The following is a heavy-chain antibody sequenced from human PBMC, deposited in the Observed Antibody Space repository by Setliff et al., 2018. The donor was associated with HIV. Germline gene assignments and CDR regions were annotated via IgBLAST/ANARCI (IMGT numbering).Heavy chain of an antibody. CDR2: IYYNGGT. Sequence: PSETLSLTCTVSGASISSYYWSWIRQPPGKGLEWIGYIYYNGGTNYNPSLKSRVSISVDTSKNQFSLKLSSVTAADTAMYYCARVVDADYLDYWGQGTPVTVSS. CDR3: ARVVDADYLDY. D-gene: IGHD2-15*01. V-gene: IGHV4-59*01. CDR1: GASISSYY. J-gene: IGHJ4*02.